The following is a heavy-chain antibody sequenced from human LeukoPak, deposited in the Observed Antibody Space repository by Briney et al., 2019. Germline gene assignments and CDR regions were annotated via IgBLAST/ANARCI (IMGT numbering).Heavy chain of an antibody. Sequence: GGSLRLSCAASGFTFSSYAMSWVRQAPGKGLEWVSGISSSGSGGNTYYADSVKGRFTISRDNSKNTLYLQMNSLRAEDTAVYYCAKDGRDYDYVWGSYRPPYWGQGTLVTVSS. J-gene: IGHJ4*02. V-gene: IGHV3-23*01. CDR3: AKDGRDYDYVWGSYRPPY. D-gene: IGHD3-16*02. CDR1: GFTFSSYA. CDR2: ISSSGSGGNT.